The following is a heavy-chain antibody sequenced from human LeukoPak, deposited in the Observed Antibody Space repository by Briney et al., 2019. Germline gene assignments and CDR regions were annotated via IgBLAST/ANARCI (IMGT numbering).Heavy chain of an antibody. D-gene: IGHD1-26*01. V-gene: IGHV3-23*01. CDR2: IIGSGGNT. Sequence: GGSLRLSCAASGVTFSNYAMTWGRQAPGKGLEWVSGIIGSGGNTYYADSGKGRVTISRDNSKKNMYLHMNSLRAEDTAVYYCAKDLRSSGSSTVNDAFDIWGQGTLVTVSS. J-gene: IGHJ3*02. CDR3: AKDLRSSGSSTVNDAFDI. CDR1: GVTFSNYA.